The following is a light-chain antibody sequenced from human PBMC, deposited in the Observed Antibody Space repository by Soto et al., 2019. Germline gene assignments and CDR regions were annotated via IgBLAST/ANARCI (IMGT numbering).Light chain of an antibody. CDR2: GAS. J-gene: IGKJ1*01. Sequence: EIVLTQSPGTLSLSPGERATLACRASQSVRSNYLAWYQQKPGQAPRLLIYGASSRATGIPDRFSGSGSGTDFTLTISRLEPEDLAVYSCQQYHTSPLMFGQGTKVEIK. CDR1: QSVRSNY. CDR3: QQYHTSPLM. V-gene: IGKV3-20*01.